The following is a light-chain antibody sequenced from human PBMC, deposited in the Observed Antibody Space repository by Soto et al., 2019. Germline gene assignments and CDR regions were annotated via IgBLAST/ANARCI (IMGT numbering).Light chain of an antibody. CDR3: SSYTSSSTLYV. CDR2: DVS. J-gene: IGLJ1*01. CDR1: SSDVGGYNY. V-gene: IGLV2-14*04. Sequence: CTGTSSDVGGYNYVSWYQQHPGKAPKLMIYDVSNRPSGVSNRFSGSKSGNTASLTISGLQAEDEADYYCSSYTSSSTLYVFGTGTKVTVL.